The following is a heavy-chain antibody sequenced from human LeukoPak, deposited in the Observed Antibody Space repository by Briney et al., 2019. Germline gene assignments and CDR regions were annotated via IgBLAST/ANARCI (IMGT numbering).Heavy chain of an antibody. J-gene: IGHJ5*02. CDR2: INPNSGGT. Sequence: GASVKVSCKASGYTFTGYYMHLVRQAPGQGLEWMGRINPNSGGTNYAQKFQGRVTMTRDTSISTAYMELSRLRSDDTAVYYCARDFLVPDAPYNWFAPWGQRTLVTVSS. D-gene: IGHD2-2*01. CDR3: ARDFLVPDAPYNWFAP. CDR1: GYTFTGYY. V-gene: IGHV1-2*06.